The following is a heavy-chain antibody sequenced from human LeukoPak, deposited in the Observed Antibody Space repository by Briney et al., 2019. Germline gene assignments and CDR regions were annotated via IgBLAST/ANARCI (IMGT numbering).Heavy chain of an antibody. D-gene: IGHD1-26*01. Sequence: GGSLRLSCAASGFTFSSYWMSWVRQAPGKGLEWVANIKQDGSEKYYVDSVKGRFTISGDNSKNTLYLQMNSLRAEDTSVYYCARSPGILGTNYFDYWGQGTLVTASS. CDR3: ARSPGILGTNYFDY. J-gene: IGHJ4*02. CDR1: GFTFSSYW. V-gene: IGHV3-7*01. CDR2: IKQDGSEK.